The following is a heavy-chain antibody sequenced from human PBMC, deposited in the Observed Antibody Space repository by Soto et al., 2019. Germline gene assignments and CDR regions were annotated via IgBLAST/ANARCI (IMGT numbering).Heavy chain of an antibody. D-gene: IGHD2-15*01. Sequence: QVQLVQSGAEVKKPGASVKVSCKASGYTFTSYYMHWVRQAPGQGLEWMGIINPSGGSTSYAQKFQGRVTMTRDTSTSTVYMELSSLRSEDTAVYHCASIGGKDAFDIWGQGTMVTVSS. CDR3: ASIGGKDAFDI. CDR1: GYTFTSYY. J-gene: IGHJ3*02. CDR2: INPSGGST. V-gene: IGHV1-46*01.